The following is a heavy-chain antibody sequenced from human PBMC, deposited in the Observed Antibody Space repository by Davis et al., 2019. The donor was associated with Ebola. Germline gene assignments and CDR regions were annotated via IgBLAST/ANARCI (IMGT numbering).Heavy chain of an antibody. CDR2: INSNNGDT. V-gene: IGHV1-2*02. Sequence: ASVKVSCKASGYNFIEYFMHWVRQAPGQGLEWMGRINSNNGDTNYAQKFQGRVTITADESTSTAYMELSSLRSEDTAVYYCARGGGYVVVPAAPEYSSSSVGDWFDPWGQGTLVTVSS. D-gene: IGHD2-2*01. CDR1: GYNFIEYF. J-gene: IGHJ5*02. CDR3: ARGGGYVVVPAAPEYSSSSVGDWFDP.